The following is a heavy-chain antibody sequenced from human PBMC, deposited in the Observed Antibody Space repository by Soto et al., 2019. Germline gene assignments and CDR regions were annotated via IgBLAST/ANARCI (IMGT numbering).Heavy chain of an antibody. CDR3: ARGGYGDY. J-gene: IGHJ4*02. V-gene: IGHV1-18*01. Sequence: QVHLVKSGAEVKKPGASVKVSCKGSGYDFTTYGITWVRQAPGQGLEWMAWISAHNGNTDYAQKLKGRVTVTRDTYTSAAYMELRGVRSGVSAMYYCARGGYGDYWGQGALVTVSS. D-gene: IGHD1-1*01. CDR1: GYDFTTYG. CDR2: ISAHNGNT.